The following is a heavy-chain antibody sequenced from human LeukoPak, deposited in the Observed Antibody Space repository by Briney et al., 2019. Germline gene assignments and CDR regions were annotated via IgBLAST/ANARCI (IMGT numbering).Heavy chain of an antibody. D-gene: IGHD5-18*01. CDR3: GRVDTAMVELFDL. V-gene: IGHV4-39*01. Sequence: SETLSLTCTVSGGSISSSSYYWGWLRQPPGTGLEWVGSIYYSGSTYYNPSLKSRVTISVATYKNQFSLKLSSVTAADTAVYYWGRVDTAMVELFDLWGRGTLVTVSS. CDR1: GGSISSSSYY. CDR2: IYYSGST. J-gene: IGHJ2*01.